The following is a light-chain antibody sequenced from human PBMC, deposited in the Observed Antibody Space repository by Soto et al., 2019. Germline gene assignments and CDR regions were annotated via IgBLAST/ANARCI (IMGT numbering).Light chain of an antibody. Sequence: QSVLTQPPSAYGTPGQRVTISCSGSSSNIGSNIVNWYQQLPGTAPKLLIYSDNLWPSGVPDRFSGSKSGTSASLAISGLQSEDEADYFCAAWDDSLDDFVFGTGTKVTVL. CDR3: AAWDDSLDDFV. CDR2: SDN. J-gene: IGLJ1*01. CDR1: SSNIGSNI. V-gene: IGLV1-44*01.